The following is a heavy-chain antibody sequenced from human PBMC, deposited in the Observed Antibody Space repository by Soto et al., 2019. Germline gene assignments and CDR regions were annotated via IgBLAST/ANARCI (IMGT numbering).Heavy chain of an antibody. CDR2: INHSGST. V-gene: IGHV4-34*01. D-gene: IGHD5-12*01. CDR3: ARRPVGNIVATITQWAPSYFDY. Sequence: SETLSLTCAVYGGSFSGYYWSWIRQPPGKGLEWIGEINHSGSTNYNPSLKSRVTISVDTSKNQFSLKLSSVTAADTAVYYCARRPVGNIVATITQWAPSYFDYWGQGTLVTVSS. J-gene: IGHJ4*02. CDR1: GGSFSGYY.